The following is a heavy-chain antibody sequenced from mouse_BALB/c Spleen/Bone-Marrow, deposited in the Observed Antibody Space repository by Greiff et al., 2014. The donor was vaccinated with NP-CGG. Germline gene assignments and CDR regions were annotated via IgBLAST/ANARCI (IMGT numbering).Heavy chain of an antibody. CDR1: GFTFSDYG. CDR3: ARETTRGAMDY. D-gene: IGHD2-1*01. CDR2: ISNLAYSI. J-gene: IGHJ4*01. Sequence: EVKLVESGGALVQPGGSRKLSCAASGFTFSDYGMAWVRQAPGKGPEWVAFISNLAYSIYYTDTVTGRFTISRENAKNTLYLEMSSLRSEDTAMYYCARETTRGAMDYWGQGTSVTVSS. V-gene: IGHV5-15*02.